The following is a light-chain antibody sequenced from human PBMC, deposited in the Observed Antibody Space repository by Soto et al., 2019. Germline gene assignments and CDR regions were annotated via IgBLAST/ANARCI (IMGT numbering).Light chain of an antibody. J-gene: IGKJ1*01. Sequence: DIQMTQSPSSLSSSVGDRVTITFLASQSISSWLALYQQKPGKAPKLLIYDASTLQSGVPSRFSGSESGTEFILTISGLQPDDFATYYCQQYHGYSLTFGQGTKVDIK. V-gene: IGKV1-5*01. CDR2: DAS. CDR3: QQYHGYSLT. CDR1: QSISSW.